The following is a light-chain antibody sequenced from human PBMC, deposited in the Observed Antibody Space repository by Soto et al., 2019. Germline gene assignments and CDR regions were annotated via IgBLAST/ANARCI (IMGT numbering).Light chain of an antibody. CDR3: QAYDYSLTAFV. CDR1: NSNLGAGYD. V-gene: IGLV1-40*01. CDR2: GNR. J-gene: IGLJ3*02. Sequence: QSALTQPPSVSGAPGQRVTISCTGNNSNLGAGYDVHWYQQLPGAAPKLVIFGNRNRPSGVPERCSGSKSGTSASLAITGLQAEDEADYYCQAYDYSLTAFVFGGGTKVTVL.